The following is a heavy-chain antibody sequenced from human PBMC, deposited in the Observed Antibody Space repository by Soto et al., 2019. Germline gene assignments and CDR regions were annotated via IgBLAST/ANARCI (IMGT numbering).Heavy chain of an antibody. D-gene: IGHD6-19*01. V-gene: IGHV1-18*01. CDR2: ISAYNGNT. CDR1: GGTFSSYG. CDR3: ARDKRPFNSGWYL. Sequence: ASVKVSCKASGGTFSSYGISWVRQAPGQGLEWMGWISAYNGNTNYAQKLQGRVTMTTDTSTSTAYMELRSLRSDDTAVYYCARDKRPFNSGWYLWGQGTLVTVSS. J-gene: IGHJ4*02.